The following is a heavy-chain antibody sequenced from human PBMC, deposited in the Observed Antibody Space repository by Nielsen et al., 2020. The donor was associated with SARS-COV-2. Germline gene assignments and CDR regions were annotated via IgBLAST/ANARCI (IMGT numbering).Heavy chain of an antibody. CDR3: ARDPGIAARLYYYYYYGMDV. CDR2: ISYDGSNK. J-gene: IGHJ6*02. D-gene: IGHD6-6*01. CDR1: GFTFSSYA. V-gene: IGHV3-30-3*01. Sequence: GESLKISCAASGFTFSSYAMHWVRQAPGKGLEWVAVISYDGSNKYYADSVKGRFTISRDNAKNSLYLQMNSLRAEDTAVYYCARDPGIAARLYYYYYYGMDVWGQGTTVTVSS.